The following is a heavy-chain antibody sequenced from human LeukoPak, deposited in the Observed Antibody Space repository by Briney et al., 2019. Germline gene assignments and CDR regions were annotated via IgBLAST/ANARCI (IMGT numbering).Heavy chain of an antibody. V-gene: IGHV3-74*03. CDR2: INYNGSRI. CDR3: ATVDCSGGACYPGY. Sequence: PGGSLRLSCAASAFTFSNYWMNWVRQAPGKGLVWVSRINYNGSRITYADSVKGQFTISRDNAKNTLYLQMNSLRAEDTAVYYCATVDCSGGACYPGYWGQGTLVTVSS. D-gene: IGHD2-21*01. CDR1: AFTFSNYW. J-gene: IGHJ4*02.